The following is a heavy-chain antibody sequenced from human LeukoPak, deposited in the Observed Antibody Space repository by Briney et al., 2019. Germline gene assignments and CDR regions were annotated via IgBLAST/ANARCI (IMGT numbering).Heavy chain of an antibody. CDR1: GFTFSSYG. J-gene: IGHJ6*02. V-gene: IGHV3-30*18. D-gene: IGHD1-20*01. Sequence: GGSLRLSCAASGFTFSSYGMHWVRQAPGKGLEWVAVLSYDGSNKYYADSVKGRFTISRDNSKNTLYLQMNSLRAEDTAVYYCAKEPHITGTKRYYYGMDVWGQGTTVTVSS. CDR3: AKEPHITGTKRYYYGMDV. CDR2: LSYDGSNK.